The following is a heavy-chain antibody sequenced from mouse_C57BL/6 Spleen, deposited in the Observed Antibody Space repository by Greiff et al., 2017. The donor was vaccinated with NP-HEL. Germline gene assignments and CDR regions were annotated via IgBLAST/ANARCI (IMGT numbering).Heavy chain of an antibody. V-gene: IGHV1-62-2*01. CDR3: ARHEENYGSGDYAMDY. D-gene: IGHD1-1*01. CDR1: GYTFTEYT. J-gene: IGHJ4*01. Sequence: QVQLKESGAELVKPGASVKLSCKASGYTFTEYTIHWVKQRSGQGLEWIGWFYPGSGSIKYNEKFKDKATLTADKSSSTVYMELSRLTSEDSAVYFCARHEENYGSGDYAMDYWGQGTSVTVSS. CDR2: FYPGSGSI.